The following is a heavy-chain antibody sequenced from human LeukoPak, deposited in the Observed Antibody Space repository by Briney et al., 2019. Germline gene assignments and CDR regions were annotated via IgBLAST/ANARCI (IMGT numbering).Heavy chain of an antibody. CDR2: TDPSDSYT. CDR1: GDSFTSHW. Sequence: GESLKISCKVSGDSFTSHWISWVRQMPGKGLEWMGRTDPSDSYTNYSPSFQGHVTISDDKSISTAYLQWSSLKASDTAMYYCARHYSNDAMDVWGQGTTVTVSS. CDR3: ARHYSNDAMDV. J-gene: IGHJ6*02. D-gene: IGHD4-11*01. V-gene: IGHV5-10-1*01.